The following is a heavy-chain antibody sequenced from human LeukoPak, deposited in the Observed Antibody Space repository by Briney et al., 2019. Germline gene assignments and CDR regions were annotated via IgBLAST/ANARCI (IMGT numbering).Heavy chain of an antibody. CDR1: RYTFTGYY. CDR2: INPNSGGT. V-gene: IGHV1-2*06. D-gene: IGHD5-12*01. Sequence: GASVKVSCKASRYTFTGYYMHWVRQAPGQGLEWMGRINPNSGGTNYAQKFQGRVTMTRDTSISTAYMELSRLRSDDTAVYYCASGVATIKGQFDYWGQGTLVTVSS. CDR3: ASGVATIKGQFDY. J-gene: IGHJ4*02.